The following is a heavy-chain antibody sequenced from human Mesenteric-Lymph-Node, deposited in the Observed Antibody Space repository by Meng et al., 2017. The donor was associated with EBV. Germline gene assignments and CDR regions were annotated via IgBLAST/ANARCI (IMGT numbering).Heavy chain of an antibody. CDR1: GFSLSTSGVG. CDR2: IYWDDDK. CDR3: ARRPYSWNFDF. J-gene: IGHJ4*02. D-gene: IGHD1-26*01. Sequence: QITLKESGPTLVKPXQTXTLTCTFSGFSLSTSGVGVGWIRQPPGKALEWLALIYWDDDKRYSPSLKSRLTITKDTSKNQVVLTMTNMDPVDTATYYCARRPYSWNFDFWGQGTLVTVSS. V-gene: IGHV2-5*02.